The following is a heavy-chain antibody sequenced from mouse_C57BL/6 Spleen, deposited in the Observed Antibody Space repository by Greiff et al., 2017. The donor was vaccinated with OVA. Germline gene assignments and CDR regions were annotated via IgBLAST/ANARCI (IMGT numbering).Heavy chain of an antibody. CDR2: ISNGGGST. J-gene: IGHJ4*01. Sequence: EVQRVESGGGLVQPGGSLKLSCAASGFTFSDYYMYWVRQTPEKRLEWVAYISNGGGSTYYPDTVKGRFTISRDNAKNTLYLQMSRLKSEDTAMYYCARQLWSYAMDYWGQGTSVTVSS. D-gene: IGHD1-1*02. CDR1: GFTFSDYY. V-gene: IGHV5-12*01. CDR3: ARQLWSYAMDY.